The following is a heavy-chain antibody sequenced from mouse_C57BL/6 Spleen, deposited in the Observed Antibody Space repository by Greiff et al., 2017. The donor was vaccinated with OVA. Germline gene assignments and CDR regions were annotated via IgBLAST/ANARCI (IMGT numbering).Heavy chain of an antibody. CDR2: IWSGGST. Sequence: VMLVESGPGLVQPSQSLSITCTVSGFSLTSYGVHWVRQSPGKGLEWLGVIWSGGSTDYNAAFISRLSISKDNSKSQVFFKMNSLQADDTAIYYCASPLNWAWFAYWGQGTLVTVSA. J-gene: IGHJ3*01. CDR1: GFSLTSYG. D-gene: IGHD4-1*01. CDR3: ASPLNWAWFAY. V-gene: IGHV2-2*01.